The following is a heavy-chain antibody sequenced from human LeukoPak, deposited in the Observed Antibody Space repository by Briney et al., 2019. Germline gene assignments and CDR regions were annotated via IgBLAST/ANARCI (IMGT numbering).Heavy chain of an antibody. CDR3: VKDHVEVAVQAKEAALCHY. CDR1: GFTFSNYA. V-gene: IGHV3-64D*06. J-gene: IGHJ4*02. CDR2: ISSNGGST. Sequence: GGSLRLSCSASGFTFSNYAMHWVRQAPGKGLEYVSAISSNGGSTYYADSVKGRFTISRDNSKNTLYLQMSSLRADDTALYYCVKDHVEVAVQAKEAALCHYWGQGTLVTVSS. D-gene: IGHD2-21*01.